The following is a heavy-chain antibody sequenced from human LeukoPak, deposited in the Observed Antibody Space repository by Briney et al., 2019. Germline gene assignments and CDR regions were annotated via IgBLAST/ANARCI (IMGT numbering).Heavy chain of an antibody. V-gene: IGHV4-59*12. Sequence: SETLSLTCSVSGGSIRSKDYWSWIRQSPGKGLEWIGYIYNSAITNYNPHPKSRVTISPDTSKNQFSLELTSVTAADTATYYCVRDRVTGRFFGMDVWGQGTTIIVSS. CDR2: IYNSAIT. CDR3: VRDRVTGRFFGMDV. D-gene: IGHD3-9*01. J-gene: IGHJ6*02. CDR1: GGSIRSKDY.